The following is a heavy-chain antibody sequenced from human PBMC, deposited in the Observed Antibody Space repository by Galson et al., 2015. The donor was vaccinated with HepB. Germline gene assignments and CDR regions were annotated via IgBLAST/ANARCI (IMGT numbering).Heavy chain of an antibody. CDR1: GFTFSSYG. CDR3: ARDSGDGYNYRSFDY. J-gene: IGHJ4*02. Sequence: SLRLSCAASGFTFSSYGMHWVRQAPGKGLEWVAVISYDGSNKYYADSVKGRFTISRDNSKNTLYLQMNSLRAEDTAVYYCARDSGDGYNYRSFDYWGQGTLVTVSS. V-gene: IGHV3-30*03. D-gene: IGHD5-24*01. CDR2: ISYDGSNK.